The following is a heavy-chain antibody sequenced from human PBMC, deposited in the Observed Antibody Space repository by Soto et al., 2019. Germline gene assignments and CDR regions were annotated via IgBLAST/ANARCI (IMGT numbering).Heavy chain of an antibody. V-gene: IGHV1-3*05. CDR2: INAGNGNT. CDR1: GYTFTTYA. CDR3: ARRGSAWDY. D-gene: IGHD6-19*01. J-gene: IGHJ4*02. Sequence: QVQLVQSGAEEKKPGASVKVSCKASGYTFTTYAMHWVRQAPGQRLEWMGWINAGNGNTKYSQKFQGRVTIARDTSASPAYTELSSLRSEDTAVYYCARRGSAWDYWGQGTLVTVSS.